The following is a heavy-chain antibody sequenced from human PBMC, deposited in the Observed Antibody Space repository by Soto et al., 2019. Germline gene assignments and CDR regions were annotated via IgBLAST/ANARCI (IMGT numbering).Heavy chain of an antibody. Sequence: PSETLSLTCTVSGGSISSYYWSWIRQPPGKGLEWIGYIYYSGSTYYNPSLQSRGTVSVDTSKNHFSLRLSSVTAADTAVYYCARQDYDILTGYYLTWFDPWGQGTLVTVSS. CDR2: IYYSGST. CDR3: ARQDYDILTGYYLTWFDP. D-gene: IGHD3-9*01. V-gene: IGHV4-59*08. CDR1: GGSISSYY. J-gene: IGHJ5*02.